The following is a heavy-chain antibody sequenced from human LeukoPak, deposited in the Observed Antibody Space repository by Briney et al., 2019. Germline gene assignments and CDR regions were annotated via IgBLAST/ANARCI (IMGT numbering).Heavy chain of an antibody. Sequence: TSSETLSLTCTVSGGSISSGGYYWSWIRQHPGKGLEWIGYIYYSGSTYYNPSLKSRVTISVDTSKNQFSLKLSSVTAADTAVYYCARSQQLAYFDYWGQGTLVTVSS. CDR2: IYYSGST. J-gene: IGHJ4*02. D-gene: IGHD6-13*01. CDR1: GGSISSGGYY. CDR3: ARSQQLAYFDY. V-gene: IGHV4-31*03.